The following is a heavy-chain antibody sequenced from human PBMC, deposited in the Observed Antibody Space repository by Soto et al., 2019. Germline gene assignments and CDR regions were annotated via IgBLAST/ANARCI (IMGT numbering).Heavy chain of an antibody. CDR2: INAGNGNT. Sequence: ASVKVSCKASGYTFTSYAMHWVRQAPGQRLEWMGWINAGNGNTKYSQKFPGRLTITRDTSASTAYMELSSLRSEHTAVYSCASDSSAGGYRYYYYYGMDVWGQGTTVTVSS. CDR1: GYTFTSYA. V-gene: IGHV1-3*01. J-gene: IGHJ6*02. D-gene: IGHD3-22*01. CDR3: ASDSSAGGYRYYYYYGMDV.